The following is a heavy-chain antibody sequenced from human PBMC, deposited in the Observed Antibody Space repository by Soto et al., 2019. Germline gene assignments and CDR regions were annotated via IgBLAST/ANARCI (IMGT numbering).Heavy chain of an antibody. CDR1: GFTFDDYA. CDR2: ISWNSGSI. D-gene: IGHD6-13*01. CDR3: TKDNRGSWYHGMDV. J-gene: IGHJ6*02. Sequence: EVQLVESGGGLVQPGRSLRLSCAASGFTFDDYAMHWVRQAPGKGLEWVSGISWNSGSIGYADSVKGRFTISRDNAKNSLYLQMNSLRAEDTALYYCTKDNRGSWYHGMDVWGQGTTVTVSS. V-gene: IGHV3-9*01.